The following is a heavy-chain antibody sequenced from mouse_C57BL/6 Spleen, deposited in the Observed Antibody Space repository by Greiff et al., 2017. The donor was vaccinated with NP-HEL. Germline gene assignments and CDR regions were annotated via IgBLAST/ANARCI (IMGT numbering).Heavy chain of an antibody. CDR3: ARSVYGSSYLYYFDY. CDR2: IDPSDSYT. D-gene: IGHD1-1*01. Sequence: QVQLQQSGAELVMPGASVKLSCKASGYTFTSYWMHWVKQRPGQGLEWIGEIDPSDSYTNYNQKFKGKSTLTVDKSSSTAYMQLSSLTSEDSAVYYCARSVYGSSYLYYFDYWGQGTTLTVSS. CDR1: GYTFTSYW. V-gene: IGHV1-69*01. J-gene: IGHJ2*01.